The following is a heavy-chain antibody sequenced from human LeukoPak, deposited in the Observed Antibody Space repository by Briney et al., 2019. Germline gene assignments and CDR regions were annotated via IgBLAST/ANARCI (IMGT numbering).Heavy chain of an antibody. D-gene: IGHD6-13*01. J-gene: IGHJ4*02. Sequence: GGSLRLSCAASGLTFSNYAMSWVRQAPGKGLEWVSAISGSGGTTYYADSVKGRFTISRDNSKNMVYLQMNTLRAEDTAVYYCARASSSWYGDYWGQGTLVTVSS. CDR2: ISGSGGTT. CDR1: GLTFSNYA. V-gene: IGHV3-23*01. CDR3: ARASSSWYGDY.